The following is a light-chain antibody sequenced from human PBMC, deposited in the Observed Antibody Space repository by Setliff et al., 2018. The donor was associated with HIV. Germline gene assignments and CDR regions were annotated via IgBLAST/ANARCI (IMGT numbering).Light chain of an antibody. V-gene: IGLV2-14*03. CDR2: DVT. Sequence: QAVVTQPASVSGSPGQSITISCTGTSSDVGGYNYVSWYQQHPGKAPKLMIYDVTNRPSGFSNRFSGSNSGNTASLTISGLQAEDEADDYCSSYTSNNSGVFGTGTKVTV. CDR1: SSDVGGYNY. J-gene: IGLJ1*01. CDR3: SSYTSNNSGV.